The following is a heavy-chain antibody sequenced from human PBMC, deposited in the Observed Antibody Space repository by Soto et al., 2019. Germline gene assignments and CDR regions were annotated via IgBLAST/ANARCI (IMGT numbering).Heavy chain of an antibody. J-gene: IGHJ6*02. CDR2: INPNSGGT. V-gene: IGHV1-2*04. Sequence: GASVKVSCKASGYTFTGYYMHWVRQAPGQGLEWMGWINPNSGGTNYAQKFQGWVTMTRDTSISTAYMELSRLRSDDTAVYYCARDGWVAVAGIDYYYYGMDVWGQGTTVTVSS. CDR3: ARDGWVAVAGIDYYYYGMDV. D-gene: IGHD6-19*01. CDR1: GYTFTGYY.